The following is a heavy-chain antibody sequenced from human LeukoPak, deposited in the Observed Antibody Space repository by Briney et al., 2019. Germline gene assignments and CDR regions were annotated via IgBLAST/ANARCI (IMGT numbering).Heavy chain of an antibody. J-gene: IGHJ3*02. Sequence: GGSLRLSCAASGFTFSSYWMSWVRQAPGEGLEWVANIKQDGSEKYYVDSVKGRFTISRDNAKNSLYLQMNSLRAEDTAVYYCARDWVDSSGYYYGAFDIWGQGTMVTVSS. CDR1: GFTFSSYW. CDR3: ARDWVDSSGYYYGAFDI. D-gene: IGHD3-22*01. CDR2: IKQDGSEK. V-gene: IGHV3-7*01.